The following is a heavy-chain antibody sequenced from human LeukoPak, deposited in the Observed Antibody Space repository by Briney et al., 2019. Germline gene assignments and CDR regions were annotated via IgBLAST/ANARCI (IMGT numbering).Heavy chain of an antibody. V-gene: IGHV3-33*08. J-gene: IGHJ4*02. CDR2: IWYDGSNK. CDR1: GFTFSSYA. CDR3: ARVGSRGSGSQMIDY. D-gene: IGHD3-10*01. Sequence: GSLRLSCAASGFTFSSYAMSWVRQAPGKGLEWVAVIWYDGSNKYYADSVKGRFTISRDNSKNTLYLQMNSLRAEDTAVYYCARVGSRGSGSQMIDYWGQGTLVTVSS.